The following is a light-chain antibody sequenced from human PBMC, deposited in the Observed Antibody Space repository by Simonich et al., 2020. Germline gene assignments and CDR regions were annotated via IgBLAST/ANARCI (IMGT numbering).Light chain of an antibody. J-gene: IGLJ2*01. Sequence: QPVLTQPPSASASLGASGTLTCTLSSGYSNYKVDWSQQRPGKGPRVVRRGGTGGIVGSKGDGIPDRFSVLGSGLNRYLTIKNIQEEDESDYHCGADHGSGSNFVVVFGGGTKLTVL. CDR2: GGTGGIVG. CDR1: SGYSNYK. CDR3: GADHGSGSNFVVV. V-gene: IGLV9-49*01.